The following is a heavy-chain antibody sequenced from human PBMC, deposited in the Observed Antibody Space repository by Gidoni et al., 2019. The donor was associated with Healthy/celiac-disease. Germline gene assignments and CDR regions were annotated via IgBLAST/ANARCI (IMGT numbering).Heavy chain of an antibody. CDR3: ARGDGYGGNSYYYDYGMDV. CDR2: INPSGGST. CDR1: GYTFTSYY. V-gene: IGHV1-46*01. J-gene: IGHJ6*02. Sequence: QVQLVQSGAEVKKPGASVKVSCKASGYTFTSYYMPWVRQAPGQGLEWMGIINPSGGSTSYAQKFQGRVTMTRDTSTSTVYMELSSLRSEDTAVYYCARGDGYGGNSYYYDYGMDVWSQGTTVTVSS. D-gene: IGHD4-17*01.